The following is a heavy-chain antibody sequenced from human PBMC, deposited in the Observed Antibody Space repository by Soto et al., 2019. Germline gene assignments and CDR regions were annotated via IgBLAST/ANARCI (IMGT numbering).Heavy chain of an antibody. CDR1: GFTFSSYA. CDR2: ISGSGGST. J-gene: IGHJ4*02. D-gene: IGHD3-10*01. Sequence: GGSLRLSCAASGFTFSSYAMSWVRQAPGKGLEWVSAISGSGGSTYYADSVKGRFTISRDNSKNTLFLQMNSLRAEDTAVYYCAKEDDGSGSYFRNALDYWGQGTLVTVSS. V-gene: IGHV3-23*01. CDR3: AKEDDGSGSYFRNALDY.